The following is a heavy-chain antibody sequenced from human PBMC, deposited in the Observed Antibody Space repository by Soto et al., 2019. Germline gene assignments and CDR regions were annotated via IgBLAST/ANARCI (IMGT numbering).Heavy chain of an antibody. CDR1: GYTFTGYY. Sequence: EASVKVSCKASGYTFTGYYMHWVRQAPGQGLEWMGWINPNSGGTNYAQKFQGRVTMTRDTSISTAYMELSRLRSDDTAVYYCARDLILYYYDSSGFPGGWWGQGXLVTVSS. CDR2: INPNSGGT. J-gene: IGHJ4*02. D-gene: IGHD3-22*01. CDR3: ARDLILYYYDSSGFPGGW. V-gene: IGHV1-2*02.